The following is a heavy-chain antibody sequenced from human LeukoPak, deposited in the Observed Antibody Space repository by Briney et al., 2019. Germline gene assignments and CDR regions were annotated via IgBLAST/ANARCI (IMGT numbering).Heavy chain of an antibody. J-gene: IGHJ4*02. V-gene: IGHV3-23*01. D-gene: IGHD3-22*01. CDR2: ISTSGAST. CDR1: GFTFSSYA. Sequence: GGSLRLSCAASGFTFSSYAMSWVRQAPGKGLEWVSGISTSGASTSNADSVKGRFTISRDNPRDTLYMQMNSLRAEDTALYYCAIMHPYYDGSGYWVQWGQGTLVTVSS. CDR3: AIMHPYYDGSGYWVQ.